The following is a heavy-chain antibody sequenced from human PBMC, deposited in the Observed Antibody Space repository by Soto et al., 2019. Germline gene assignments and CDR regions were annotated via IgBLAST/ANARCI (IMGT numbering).Heavy chain of an antibody. J-gene: IGHJ4*02. D-gene: IGHD3-9*01. CDR1: GFTFSSYG. CDR2: ISYDGSKK. V-gene: IGHV3-30*18. CDR3: AKDYDIVSGYYTYYFDY. Sequence: GGSLRLSCAASGFTFSSYGMHWVRQAPGKGLEWVAVISYDGSKKYYADSVKGRFTISRDNSKNALYLEMNSLRAEDTALYYCAKDYDIVSGYYTYYFDYWGQGTLVTVSS.